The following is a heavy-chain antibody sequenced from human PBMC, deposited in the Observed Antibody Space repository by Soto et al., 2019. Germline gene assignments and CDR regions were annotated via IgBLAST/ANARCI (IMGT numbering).Heavy chain of an antibody. D-gene: IGHD3-10*01. CDR2: MNPNSGNT. CDR1: GYTFTSYD. J-gene: IGHJ5*02. Sequence: QVQLVQSGAEVKKPGASVKVSCKASGYTFTSYDINWVRQATGQGLESMGWMNPNSGNTGYAQKFQGRVTMTRNTSISTAYMELSSLRSEDTAVYYCARGLPFGSGSYYWFDPWGQGTLVTVSS. V-gene: IGHV1-8*01. CDR3: ARGLPFGSGSYYWFDP.